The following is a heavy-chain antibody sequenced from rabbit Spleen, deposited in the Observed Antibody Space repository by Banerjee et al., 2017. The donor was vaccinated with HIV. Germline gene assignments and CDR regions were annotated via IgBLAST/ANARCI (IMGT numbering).Heavy chain of an antibody. D-gene: IGHD7-1*01. CDR2: IGTSSGST. J-gene: IGHJ4*01. CDR3: ARDGAPAYTDYAYYFKL. CDR1: GFSFSSSDY. V-gene: IGHV1S40*01. Sequence: QSLEESGGDLVKPGASLTLTCTASGFSFSSSDYMCWVRQAPGKGLEWIASIGTSSGSTWYASWAKGRFTISRTSSTTVTLQMTSLTAADTATYFCARDGAPAYTDYAYYFKLWGPGTLVTVS.